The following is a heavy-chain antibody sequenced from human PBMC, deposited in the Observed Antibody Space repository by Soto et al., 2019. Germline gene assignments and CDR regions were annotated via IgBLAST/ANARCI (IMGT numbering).Heavy chain of an antibody. V-gene: IGHV4-31*03. D-gene: IGHD6-6*01. CDR1: GGSISSGGYF. J-gene: IGHJ6*02. CDR2: IYYSGST. Sequence: QVQLQESGPGLVKPSQTLSLTCTVSGGSISSGGYFWSWIRQHPGKGLEWIGFIYYSGSTYYNPSLKSRATISVDTSKNQLSLKLSSVTAADTAVYYCAREGAAPYYYYGMDVWGQGTTVTFAS. CDR3: AREGAAPYYYYGMDV.